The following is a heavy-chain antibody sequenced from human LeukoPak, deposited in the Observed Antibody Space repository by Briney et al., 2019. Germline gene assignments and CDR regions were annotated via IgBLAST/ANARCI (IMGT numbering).Heavy chain of an antibody. D-gene: IGHD3-10*01. CDR1: GYSFTSNV. CDR2: ISAYNGNT. Sequence: ASVKVSCKASGYSFTSNVISWVRQAPGQGLEWMGWISAYNGNTNYAQKFQGRVTMTRDTSISTAYMELSRLRSDDTAVYYCSFAFGEPGGFDYWGQGTLVTVSS. V-gene: IGHV1-18*01. CDR3: SFAFGEPGGFDY. J-gene: IGHJ4*02.